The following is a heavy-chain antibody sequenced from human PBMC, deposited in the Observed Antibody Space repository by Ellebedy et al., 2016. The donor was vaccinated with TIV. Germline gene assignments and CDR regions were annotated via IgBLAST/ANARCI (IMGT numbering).Heavy chain of an antibody. J-gene: IGHJ6*02. V-gene: IGHV3-33*08. CDR2: IWYDGSNK. Sequence: PGGSLRLSCAASGFTFSSYGMHWVRQAPGKGLEWVAVIWYDGSNKYYADSVKGRFTISRDNSKNTLYLQMNSLRAEDTAVYYCARENDHGSKTPYYYYGMDVWGQGTTVTVSS. CDR1: GFTFSSYG. CDR3: ARENDHGSKTPYYYYGMDV. D-gene: IGHD3-16*01.